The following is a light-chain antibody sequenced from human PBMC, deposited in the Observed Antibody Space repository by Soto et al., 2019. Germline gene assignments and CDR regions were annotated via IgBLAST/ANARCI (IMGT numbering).Light chain of an antibody. J-gene: IGKJ4*01. Sequence: EIVLTQSPGTLSLSPGERATLSCRASQSVSSSYLAWYQQKPGQAPRLLIYGASSRATGIPDRFSGSGSGTDFTLTISRLEPEDVAEYYCHQYDSSPLTFGGGTKVELK. CDR1: QSVSSSY. CDR3: HQYDSSPLT. CDR2: GAS. V-gene: IGKV3-20*01.